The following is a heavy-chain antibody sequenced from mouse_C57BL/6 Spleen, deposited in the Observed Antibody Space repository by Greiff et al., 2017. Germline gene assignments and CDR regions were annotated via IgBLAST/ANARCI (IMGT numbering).Heavy chain of an antibody. CDR3: ARRPTVVATGYFDY. CDR2: ISSGSSTI. Sequence: EVMLVESGGGLVKPGGSLKLSCAASGFTFSDYGMHWVRQAPEKGLEWVAYISSGSSTIYYADTVKGRFTISRDNAKNTLFLQMTSLRSEDTAMYYCARRPTVVATGYFDYWGQGTTLTVSS. D-gene: IGHD1-1*01. CDR1: GFTFSDYG. V-gene: IGHV5-17*01. J-gene: IGHJ2*01.